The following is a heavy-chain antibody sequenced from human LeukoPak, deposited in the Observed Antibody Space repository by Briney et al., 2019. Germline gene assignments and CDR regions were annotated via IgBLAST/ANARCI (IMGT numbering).Heavy chain of an antibody. D-gene: IGHD2/OR15-2a*01. V-gene: IGHV3-7*01. Sequence: ETLSLTCAVYGGSFSGYYWSWVRQAPGKGLEWVANIKHDGSEKYYVDSVKGRFTISRDNAKDSLYLQMNSLRAQDTAVYYCARANSLGYWGQGTLVTVSS. CDR3: ARANSLGY. J-gene: IGHJ4*02. CDR2: IKHDGSEK. CDR1: GGSFSGYY.